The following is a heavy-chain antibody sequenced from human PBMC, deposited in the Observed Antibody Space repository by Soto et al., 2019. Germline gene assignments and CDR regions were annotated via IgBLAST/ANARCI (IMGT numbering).Heavy chain of an antibody. D-gene: IGHD2-8*01. V-gene: IGHV4-59*08. Sequence: PSETLSLTCTVSGGSISSYYWSWIRQPPGKGLEWIGYIYYSGSTNYNPSLKSRVTISVDTSKNQFSLKLSSVTAADTAVYYCARTKGSYYGMDVWGQGTTVTVSS. CDR2: IYYSGST. CDR1: GGSISSYY. CDR3: ARTKGSYYGMDV. J-gene: IGHJ6*02.